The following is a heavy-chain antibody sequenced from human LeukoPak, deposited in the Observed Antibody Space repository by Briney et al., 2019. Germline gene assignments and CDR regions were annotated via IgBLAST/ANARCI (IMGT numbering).Heavy chain of an antibody. D-gene: IGHD1-1*01. V-gene: IGHV1-46*03. CDR3: ARVHRPGDLDL. CDR1: GYTFTSYY. Sequence: ASVKVSCKASGYTFTSYYMHWVRQAPGQGLEWMAIINPSGGSTIYAQKLQGRVTMSRDTSTSTLYMEMSSLRAEDTAVYYFARVHRPGDLDLWGKGTAVTVSS. J-gene: IGHJ6*04. CDR2: INPSGGST.